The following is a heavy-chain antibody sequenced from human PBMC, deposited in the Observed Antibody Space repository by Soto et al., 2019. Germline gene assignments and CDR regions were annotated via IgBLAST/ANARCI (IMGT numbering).Heavy chain of an antibody. CDR3: ARVGGYCTNGVCYTWGYSDY. V-gene: IGHV3-7*04. CDR1: GFTFSSYW. J-gene: IGHJ4*02. CDR2: IKQDGSEK. Sequence: GGSLRLSCAASGFTFSSYWMSWVRQAPGKGLEWVANIKQDGSEKYYVDSVKGRFTISRDNAKNSLYLQMNSLRAEDTAVYYCARVGGYCTNGVCYTWGYSDYWGQGTLVTVSS. D-gene: IGHD2-8*01.